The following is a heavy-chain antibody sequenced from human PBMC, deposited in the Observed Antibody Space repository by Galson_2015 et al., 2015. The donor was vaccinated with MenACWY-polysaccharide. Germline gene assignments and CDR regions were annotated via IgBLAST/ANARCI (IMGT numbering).Heavy chain of an antibody. J-gene: IGHJ6*02. V-gene: IGHV4-61*02. Sequence: TLSLTCTVSGGSISSGSYYWSWIRQPAGKGLEWIGRIYTSGSTNYNPSLKSRVTISVDTSKNQFSLKLSSVTAADTAVYYCARGFVVVPAAMGRHYYYYGMDVWGQGTTVTVSS. CDR2: IYTSGST. CDR1: GGSISSGSYY. CDR3: ARGFVVVPAAMGRHYYYYGMDV. D-gene: IGHD2-2*01.